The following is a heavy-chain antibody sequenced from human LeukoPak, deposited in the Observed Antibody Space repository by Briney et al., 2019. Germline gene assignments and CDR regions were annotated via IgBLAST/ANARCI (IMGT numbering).Heavy chain of an antibody. CDR2: IKSKTDGGTT. D-gene: IGHD3-9*01. CDR1: GFTFSSYA. J-gene: IGHJ4*02. V-gene: IGHV3-15*01. CDR3: TTDHPYYDILTGYSYDY. Sequence: PGGSLRLSCAASGFTFSSYAMSWVRQAPGKGLEWVGRIKSKTDGGTTDYAAPVKGRFTISRDDSKNTLYLQMNSLKTEDTAVYYCTTDHPYYDILTGYSYDYWGQGTLVTVSS.